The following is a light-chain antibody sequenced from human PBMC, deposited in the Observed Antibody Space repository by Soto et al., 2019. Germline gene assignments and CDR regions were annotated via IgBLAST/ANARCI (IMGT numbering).Light chain of an antibody. CDR1: NRDVGGYNY. Sequence: QSALAQPASVSGSPGQSITISCAGTNRDVGGYNYVSWYQQYPGKAPKLIIYEVTYRPSGVSNRFSVSKSGNTASLTISGLQAEDEADYYCSSYSSSSALDVIFGGGTKLTVL. J-gene: IGLJ2*01. V-gene: IGLV2-14*01. CDR3: SSYSSSSALDVI. CDR2: EVT.